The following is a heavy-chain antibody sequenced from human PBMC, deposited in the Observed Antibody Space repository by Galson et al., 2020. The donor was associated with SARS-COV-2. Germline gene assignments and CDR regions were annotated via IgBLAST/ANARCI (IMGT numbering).Heavy chain of an antibody. J-gene: IGHJ2*01. CDR3: ARQGVNMIVLVTVPGWCVDL. V-gene: IGHV4-38-2*01. Sequence: SQTLSLTCAVSGYSISTTNYWGWVRQPPGKGLEWIGSIYPSGSTYYNPSLKSRVTISLDTSRNQFSLTLHSVTAADTALYYCARQGVNMIVLVTVPGWCVDLWGRGTLVSVSS. CDR1: GYSISTTNY. CDR2: IYPSGST. D-gene: IGHD3-22*01.